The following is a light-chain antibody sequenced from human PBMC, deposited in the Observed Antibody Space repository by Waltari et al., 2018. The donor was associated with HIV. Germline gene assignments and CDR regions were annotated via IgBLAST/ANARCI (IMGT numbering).Light chain of an antibody. CDR2: LNSDGSH. CDR3: QTWANGIQV. V-gene: IGLV4-69*01. J-gene: IGLJ2*01. Sequence: LVLTQSPPASASLGASVKLTCTLSRGHSNYAIAWHQQQPAKGPRFLMKLNSDGSHSKGDGIPDRFSGSCSGAERYLTISSLQSEDEATYYCQTWANGIQVFGGGTKLTVL. CDR1: RGHSNYA.